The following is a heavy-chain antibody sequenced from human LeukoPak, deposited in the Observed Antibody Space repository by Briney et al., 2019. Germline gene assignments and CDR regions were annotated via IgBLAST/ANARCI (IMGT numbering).Heavy chain of an antibody. CDR1: GFTFSSYA. CDR3: ARDKQVGATHFDF. Sequence: GGSLRLSCAASGFTFSSYAMSWVRQAPGKGLEWVANIRQDGSEIYYVDSVKGRFTISRDNAKNSLYLQMNSLRAEDTAVYYCARDKQVGATHFDFWGQGTLVTVSS. CDR2: IRQDGSEI. V-gene: IGHV3-7*01. D-gene: IGHD1-26*01. J-gene: IGHJ4*02.